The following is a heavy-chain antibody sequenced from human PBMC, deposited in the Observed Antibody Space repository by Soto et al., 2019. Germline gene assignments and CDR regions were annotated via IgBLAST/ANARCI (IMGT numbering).Heavy chain of an antibody. CDR1: GFTFSIYA. Sequence: EVQLLESGGGLVQPGGSLRLSCAASGFTFSIYAMNWVRQAPEKGLEWVSVISGSGGSTYYADSVKGRFTISRDNSKNTLYLQMNSLRAEDTAVYYCARRTVGWYFDLWGRGTLVTVSS. J-gene: IGHJ2*01. CDR3: ARRTVGWYFDL. D-gene: IGHD4-17*01. CDR2: ISGSGGST. V-gene: IGHV3-23*01.